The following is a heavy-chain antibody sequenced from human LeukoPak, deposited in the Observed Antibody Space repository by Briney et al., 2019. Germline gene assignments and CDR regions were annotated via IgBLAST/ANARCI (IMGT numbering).Heavy chain of an antibody. J-gene: IGHJ3*01. Sequence: GGSLRLSCAASGFSFSSYAMHWVRQAPGKGLEWVAFIRHDGSNKYRSNSVQGRFTISRDNSRNTLYLQLNSLRPEDTAVYYCTKVRLLGALDDAFDVWGQGTMVTVSS. CDR1: GFSFSSYA. CDR2: IRHDGSNK. V-gene: IGHV3-30*02. D-gene: IGHD7-27*01. CDR3: TKVRLLGALDDAFDV.